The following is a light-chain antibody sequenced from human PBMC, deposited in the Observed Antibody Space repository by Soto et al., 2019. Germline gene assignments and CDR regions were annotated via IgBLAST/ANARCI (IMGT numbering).Light chain of an antibody. J-gene: IGKJ2*01. CDR1: QSLLYSNGYNY. CDR2: LGS. V-gene: IGKV2-28*01. Sequence: DIVMTQSPLSLPVTPGEPASISCRSSQSLLYSNGYNYLDWYLQKPGQSPQLLIYLGSNRASGVPDRFSGSASGTDFTLNISRVEAEDVGVYYCMQALQVPHTFGQGTKLEIK. CDR3: MQALQVPHT.